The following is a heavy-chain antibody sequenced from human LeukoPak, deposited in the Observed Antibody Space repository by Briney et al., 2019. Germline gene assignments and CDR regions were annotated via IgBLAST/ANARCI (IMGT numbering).Heavy chain of an antibody. CDR2: IKQDGSEK. V-gene: IGHV3-7*01. CDR1: GFSFSSYW. D-gene: IGHD6-6*01. Sequence: GGSLRLSCAVSGFSFSSYWMSWVRQAPGKWLEWVANIKQDGSEKYYVDSVKGRFTISRDNAKNSLYLQMNSLRAEDTAVYYCASGVFRYFDYWGQGTLVTVSS. CDR3: ASGVFRYFDY. J-gene: IGHJ4*02.